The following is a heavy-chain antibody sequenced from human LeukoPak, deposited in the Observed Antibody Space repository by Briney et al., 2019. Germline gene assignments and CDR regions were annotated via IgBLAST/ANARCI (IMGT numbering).Heavy chain of an antibody. V-gene: IGHV3-21*01. J-gene: IGHJ5*02. Sequence: GGSLRLSWAASGFTFGSYSMNWIRQAPGKGLEWVSSISSSSSYTYYADSVKGRFTISRDNAKNSLYLQMNSLRAEDTAVYYCSGYNWFDPWGQGTLVTVSS. CDR2: ISSSSSYT. CDR3: SGYNWFDP. CDR1: GFTFGSYS.